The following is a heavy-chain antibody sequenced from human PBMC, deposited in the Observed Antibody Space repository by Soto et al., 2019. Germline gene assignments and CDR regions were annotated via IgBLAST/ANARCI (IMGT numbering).Heavy chain of an antibody. V-gene: IGHV1-58*02. J-gene: IGHJ6*02. D-gene: IGHD4-17*01. CDR2: IVGGSGNI. CDR1: GFTFTSSA. CDR3: AAEGTVTTGMDV. Sequence: QMQLVQSGPEVKKPGTSVKVSCKASGFTFTSSAMQWVRQARGQRLEWIGRIVGGSGNINYAQKFQERVTITRDMSTSTAYMELSSLRAEDRAVYDCAAEGTVTTGMDVWGQGPTVTVSS.